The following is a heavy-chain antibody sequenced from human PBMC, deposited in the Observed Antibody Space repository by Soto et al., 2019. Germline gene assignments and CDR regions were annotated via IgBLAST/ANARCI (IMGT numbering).Heavy chain of an antibody. CDR3: AKHSSAWDTLADY. Sequence: EVQLLESGGGLVQPGGSLRLSCAASGFTFSSYAMSWVRQAPGKGLEWVSGISSSGGSTYCTDSVRDRFTISRDNSKNTLYLQMNSLRAEDTAVYYCAKHSSAWDTLADYWGQGTLVTVSS. D-gene: IGHD6-19*01. J-gene: IGHJ4*02. CDR1: GFTFSSYA. CDR2: ISSSGGST. V-gene: IGHV3-23*01.